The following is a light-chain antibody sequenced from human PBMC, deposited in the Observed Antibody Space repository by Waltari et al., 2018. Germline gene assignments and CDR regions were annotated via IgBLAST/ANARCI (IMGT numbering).Light chain of an antibody. Sequence: QSALTQPASVSGAPGQSITISCAATTSDGGNSNFVSWYQHHPGKVPKLLIYEVIKSPSNISDRFTGSKSGNTASLSISGLQADDEADYYCCSYVQKDIWLFGRGTKVTVL. J-gene: IGLJ2*01. CDR1: TSDGGNSNF. CDR2: EVI. CDR3: CSYVQKDIWL. V-gene: IGLV2-23*02.